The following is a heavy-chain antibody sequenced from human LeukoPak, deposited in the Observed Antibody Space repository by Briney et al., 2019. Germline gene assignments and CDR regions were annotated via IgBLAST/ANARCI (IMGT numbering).Heavy chain of an antibody. J-gene: IGHJ5*02. CDR3: AKPKHIVVVIGWFYP. D-gene: IGHD2-21*01. V-gene: IGHV3-23*01. CDR2: ISGSGGST. CDR1: GFTFSSYA. Sequence: GGSLRLSCAASGFTFSSYAMSWVRQAPGKGLEWVSAISGSGGSTYYADSVKGRFTISRDNSKNTLYLQMNSLRAEDTAVYYCAKPKHIVVVIGWFYPWGQGTLVTVSS.